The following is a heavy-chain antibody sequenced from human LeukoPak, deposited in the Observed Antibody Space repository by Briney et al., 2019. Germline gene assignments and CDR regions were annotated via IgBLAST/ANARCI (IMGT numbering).Heavy chain of an antibody. CDR1: GFSLSTSGVG. V-gene: IGHV2-5*01. J-gene: IGHJ5*02. CDR3: AHTQQLAPYNWFDP. CDR2: IYWNDDK. D-gene: IGHD6-13*01. Sequence: SGPTLVNPTQTLTLTCSFSGFSLSTSGVGVGWIRQPPGKALEWLALIYWNDDKRYSPSLKSRLTITKDTSKNQVVLTMTNMDPVDTATYYCAHTQQLAPYNWFDPWGQGTLVTVSS.